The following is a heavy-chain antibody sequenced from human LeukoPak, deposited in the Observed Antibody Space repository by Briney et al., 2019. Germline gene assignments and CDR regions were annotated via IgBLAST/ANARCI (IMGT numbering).Heavy chain of an antibody. D-gene: IGHD2-15*01. CDR1: GFTFSSYA. CDR3: ARDSRDIAWYFDF. Sequence: GGSLRLSCAASGFTFSSYAMGWVRQAPGKGLEWVSLITGSGGSTFYADSVKGRFTISRDNSKSTLYLQMNSLRAEDTAVYYCARDSRDIAWYFDFWGQGTLVTVSS. CDR2: ITGSGGST. V-gene: IGHV3-23*01. J-gene: IGHJ4*02.